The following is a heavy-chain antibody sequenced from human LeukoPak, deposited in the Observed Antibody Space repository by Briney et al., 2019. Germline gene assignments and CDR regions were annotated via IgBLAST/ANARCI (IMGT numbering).Heavy chain of an antibody. J-gene: IGHJ4*02. CDR3: ARLVWASSGFNY. V-gene: IGHV4-59*12. Sequence: SETLSLTCTVSGGSISSYYWSWIRQPPGKGLEWIGYIYYSGSTNYNPSLKSRVTISVDTSKSQFSLKLNSVTAADTAVYYCARLVWASSGFNYWGQGTLVTVSS. D-gene: IGHD3-16*01. CDR1: GGSISSYY. CDR2: IYYSGST.